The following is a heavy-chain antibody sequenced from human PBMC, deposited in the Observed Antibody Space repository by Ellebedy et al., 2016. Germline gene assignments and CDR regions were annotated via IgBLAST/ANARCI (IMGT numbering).Heavy chain of an antibody. Sequence: GESLKISCAASGFTFSSYWMSWVRQAPGKGLEWVANIKQDGSEKYYVDSVKGRFTISRDNAKNSLYLQMNSLRAEDTAVYYCARVCSSSWYPLNWFDPWGQGTLVTVSS. D-gene: IGHD6-13*01. CDR3: ARVCSSSWYPLNWFDP. CDR1: GFTFSSYW. J-gene: IGHJ5*02. V-gene: IGHV3-7*04. CDR2: IKQDGSEK.